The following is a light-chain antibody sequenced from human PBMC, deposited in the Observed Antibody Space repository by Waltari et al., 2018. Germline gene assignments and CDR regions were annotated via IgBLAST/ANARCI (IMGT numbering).Light chain of an antibody. V-gene: IGLV1-44*01. CDR2: RNA. Sequence: QSVLTQPPSASGTPGQRVTISCSGSQSNVGDNVVNWYQQVPGTAPKLVISRNAQTPPGCPDRFTASKSGTSSSLAISGLQSEDEGDYYCATWDDSPTGRWVFGGGTRVTVL. CDR3: ATWDDSPTGRWV. J-gene: IGLJ3*02. CDR1: QSNVGDNV.